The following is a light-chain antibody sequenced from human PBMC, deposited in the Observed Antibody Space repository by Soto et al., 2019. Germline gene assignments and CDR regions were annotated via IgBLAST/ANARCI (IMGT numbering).Light chain of an antibody. Sequence: EIVMTQSPATLSVSQGERATLSCRASESVSSNLAWYQQKPGQAPRLLIYGASTRATGIPARFSGSGSGTEFTLTISSLQSEDFAVEYWQQYNKWPLTFGGGTKVEIK. CDR3: QQYNKWPLT. CDR1: ESVSSN. J-gene: IGKJ4*01. CDR2: GAS. V-gene: IGKV3-15*01.